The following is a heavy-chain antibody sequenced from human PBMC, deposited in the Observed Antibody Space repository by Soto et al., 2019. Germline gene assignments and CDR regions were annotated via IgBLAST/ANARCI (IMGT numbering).Heavy chain of an antibody. J-gene: IGHJ6*02. V-gene: IGHV2-26*01. D-gene: IGHD2-2*02. CDR1: GFSLSNARMG. CDR2: IFSNDEK. CDR3: ARGVGYCSSTSCYNYYGMDV. Sequence: QVTLKESGPVLVKPTETLTLTCTVSGFSLSNARMGVSWIRQPPGKALEWLAHIFSNDEKSYSTSLKSRLTISKDTSESQVVLTMTNMDPVDTATYYCARGVGYCSSTSCYNYYGMDVWGQGTTVTVSS.